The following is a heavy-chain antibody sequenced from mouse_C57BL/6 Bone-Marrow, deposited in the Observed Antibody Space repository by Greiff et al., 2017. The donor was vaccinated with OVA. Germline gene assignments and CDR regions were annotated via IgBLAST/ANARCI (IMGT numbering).Heavy chain of an antibody. D-gene: IGHD2-5*01. Sequence: ESGAELVRPGASVTLSCKASGYTFTDYEMHWVKQTPVHGLEWIGAIDPETGGTAYNQKFKGKAILTADKSSRTAYMELRSLTSEDSAVYYCTRSYSNNYAMDYWGQGTAVTVSS. V-gene: IGHV1-15*01. J-gene: IGHJ4*01. CDR2: IDPETGGT. CDR3: TRSYSNNYAMDY. CDR1: GYTFTDYE.